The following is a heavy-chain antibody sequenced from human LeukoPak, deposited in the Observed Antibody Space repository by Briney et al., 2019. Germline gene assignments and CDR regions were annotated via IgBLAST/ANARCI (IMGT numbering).Heavy chain of an antibody. V-gene: IGHV3-7*01. J-gene: IGHJ4*02. CDR2: IKQDGSEK. CDR1: RFTFSSYW. Sequence: GGSLRLSCAASRFTFSSYWMSWVRQAPGKGLEWVANIKQDGSEKYYVDSVKGRFTISRDNAKNSLYLQMNSLRAEDTAVYYCAREGDGYNLSVDYWGQGTLVTVSS. CDR3: AREGDGYNLSVDY. D-gene: IGHD5-24*01.